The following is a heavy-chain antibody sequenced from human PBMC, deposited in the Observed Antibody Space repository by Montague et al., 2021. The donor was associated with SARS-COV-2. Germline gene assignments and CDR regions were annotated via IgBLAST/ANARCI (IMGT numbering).Heavy chain of an antibody. CDR3: ARWGLNNAFDI. D-gene: IGHD1/OR15-1a*01. J-gene: IGHJ3*02. CDR1: GDSISRSHYF. CDR2: IYFTGKT. V-gene: IGHV4-39*02. Sequence: SETLSLTCSVSGDSISRSHYFWAWIRQPPGMGLEWIGSIYFTGKTYCXPSLKSRVTISIDTSKNHFSLRLSSVTAADSAVFYCARWGLNNAFDIWGLGTMITISS.